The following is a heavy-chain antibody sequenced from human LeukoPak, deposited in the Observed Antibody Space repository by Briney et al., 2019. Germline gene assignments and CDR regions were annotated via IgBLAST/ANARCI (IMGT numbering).Heavy chain of an antibody. V-gene: IGHV3-53*01. CDR1: GFTVSRKY. J-gene: IGHJ4*02. CDR2: IYTGDST. CDR3: ASRESGDYPYFDY. Sequence: PGGSLRLSCAASGFTVSRKYMTWVRQAPGKGLEWVSLIYTGDSTYYADSVKGRFTISRDISKHTLYLQMNSLRAEDTAVFYCASRESGDYPYFDYWGRGTLVIVSS. D-gene: IGHD4-17*01.